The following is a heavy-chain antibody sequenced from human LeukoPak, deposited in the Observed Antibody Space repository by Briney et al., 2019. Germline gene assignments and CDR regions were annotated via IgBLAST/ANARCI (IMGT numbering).Heavy chain of an antibody. CDR3: ARAVTGYHFDH. CDR2: IYYSGSI. Sequence: PSETLSLTCTVSSGSISSHCWSWIRQPPGKGLEWIGYIYYSGSINYNPSLQSRVTISVDTSKNQFSLKLSSVSAADTAVYYCARAVTGYHFDHWGQGTLVTVSS. V-gene: IGHV4-59*11. CDR1: SGSISSHC. D-gene: IGHD2-21*02. J-gene: IGHJ4*02.